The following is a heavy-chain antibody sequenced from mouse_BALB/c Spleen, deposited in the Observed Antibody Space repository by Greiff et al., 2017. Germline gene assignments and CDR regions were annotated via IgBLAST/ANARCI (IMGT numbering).Heavy chain of an antibody. Sequence: EVKLLESGPSLVKPSQTLSLTCSVTGDSITSGYWNWIRKFPGNKLEYMGYISYSGSTYYNPSLKSRISITRDTSKNQYYLQLNSVTTEDTATYYCARRGGNYVYYAMDYWGQGTSVTVSS. CDR3: ARRGGNYVYYAMDY. J-gene: IGHJ4*01. CDR1: GDSITSGY. V-gene: IGHV3-8*02. CDR2: ISYSGST. D-gene: IGHD2-1*01.